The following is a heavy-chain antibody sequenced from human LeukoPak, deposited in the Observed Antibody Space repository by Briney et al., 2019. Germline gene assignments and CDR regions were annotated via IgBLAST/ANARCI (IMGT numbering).Heavy chain of an antibody. CDR2: ITPIFGTA. D-gene: IGHD3-9*01. CDR1: GGTFSSYA. Sequence: ASVKVSCKASGGTFSSYAISWVRQAPGQGLEWMGGITPIFGTANYAQKFQGRVTITADESTSTAYMELSSLRSEDTAVYYCARDNHYDILTGPLPLDYCGQGTLVTVSS. J-gene: IGHJ4*02. V-gene: IGHV1-69*13. CDR3: ARDNHYDILTGPLPLDY.